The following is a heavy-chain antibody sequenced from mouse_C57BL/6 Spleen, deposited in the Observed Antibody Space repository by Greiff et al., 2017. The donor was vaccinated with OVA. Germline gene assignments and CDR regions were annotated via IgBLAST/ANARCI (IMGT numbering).Heavy chain of an antibody. Sequence: EVQLQQSGTVLARPGASVKMSCKTSGYTFTSYWMHWVKQRPGQGLEWIGAIYPGNSDTSYNQKFKGKAKLTAVTSASTAYMELSSLTNEDSAVYYCTRPFYYYGSSYYYFDYWGQGTTLTVSS. J-gene: IGHJ2*01. V-gene: IGHV1-5*01. CDR1: GYTFTSYW. CDR2: IYPGNSDT. D-gene: IGHD1-1*01. CDR3: TRPFYYYGSSYYYFDY.